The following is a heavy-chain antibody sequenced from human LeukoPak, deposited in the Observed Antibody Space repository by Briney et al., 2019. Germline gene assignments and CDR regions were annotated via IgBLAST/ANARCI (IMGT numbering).Heavy chain of an antibody. CDR2: ITFDGSST. J-gene: IGHJ4*02. CDR3: VKPLYDSGGYYYAY. V-gene: IGHV3-64D*06. Sequence: PGGSLRLSCSGSGFTFSSHPMHWVRQAPGKGLEYVSAITFDGSSTYYADSVKGRFTISRDNSKNTLYLQMSSLRVEDTAVYYCVKPLYDSGGYYYAYWGQGTLVTVSS. D-gene: IGHD3-22*01. CDR1: GFTFSSHP.